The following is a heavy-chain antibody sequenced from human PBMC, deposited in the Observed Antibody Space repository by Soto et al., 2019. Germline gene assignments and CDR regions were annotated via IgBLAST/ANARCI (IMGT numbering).Heavy chain of an antibody. CDR2: IYSGNT. J-gene: IGHJ5*02. CDR3: ARIRITIFGVVTLDP. Sequence: PSETLSLTCTISGGSISGYYWTWIRQSPGKGLEYIGYIYSGNTNYNPSLKSRVTISVDTSKNQFSLKLSSVTAADTAVYYCARIRITIFGVVTLDPWGQGTLVTVSS. CDR1: GGSISGYY. V-gene: IGHV4-59*01. D-gene: IGHD3-3*01.